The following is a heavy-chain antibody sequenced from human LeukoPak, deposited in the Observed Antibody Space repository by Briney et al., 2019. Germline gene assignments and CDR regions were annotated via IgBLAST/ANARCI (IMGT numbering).Heavy chain of an antibody. CDR2: INHSGST. CDR1: GGSFSGYY. J-gene: IGHJ4*02. Sequence: SETLSLTCAVYGGSFSGYYWSWIRQPPGKGLEWIGEINHSGSTNYNPPLKSRVTISVDTSKNQFSLKLSSVTAADTAVYYCARVEAVAGTYYWGQGTLVTVSS. V-gene: IGHV4-34*01. CDR3: ARVEAVAGTYY. D-gene: IGHD6-19*01.